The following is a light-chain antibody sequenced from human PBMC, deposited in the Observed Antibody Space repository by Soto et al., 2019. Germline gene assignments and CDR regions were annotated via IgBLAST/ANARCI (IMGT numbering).Light chain of an antibody. CDR2: DTS. CDR1: QSVTSS. Sequence: EIVLTQSPGTLSLSPGERATLSCRASQSVTSSLVWYQQKPGQAPRLLIYDTSRRATGVPDRFSGSGSGTDFTLTISRLEPDDFAVYYCQQYGSSQFTFGPGTKVNIK. J-gene: IGKJ3*01. V-gene: IGKV3-20*01. CDR3: QQYGSSQFT.